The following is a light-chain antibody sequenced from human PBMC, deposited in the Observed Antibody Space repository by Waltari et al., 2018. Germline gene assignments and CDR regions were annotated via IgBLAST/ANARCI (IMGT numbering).Light chain of an antibody. J-gene: IGKJ4*01. CDR1: QSVLYSLNNKNY. CDR3: QQYYSTPLT. V-gene: IGKV4-1*01. Sequence: DIVMTQSPDSPAVSLGERATIHSKFSQSVLYSLNNKNYVAWYQQKTRQPPKLLIYLASTREYGVSEPFSGSGSGNDFTLTISRLQAEDVVVYYCQQYYSTPLTFGGGTKVEIK. CDR2: LAS.